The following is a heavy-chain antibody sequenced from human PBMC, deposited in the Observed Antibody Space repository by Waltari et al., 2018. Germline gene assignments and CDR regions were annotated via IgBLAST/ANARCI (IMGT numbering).Heavy chain of an antibody. CDR1: GGSISSHY. CDR3: ARDGGYSGYGGSYYYYGMDV. V-gene: IGHV4-59*11. D-gene: IGHD5-12*01. Sequence: QVQLQESGPGLVKPSETLSLTCTVSGGSISSHYWSWIRQPPGKGLEWIGYIYYSGSTNYNPSLKSRVTISVDTSKNQFSLKLSSVTAADTAVYYCARDGGYSGYGGSYYYYGMDVWGQGTTVTVSS. J-gene: IGHJ6*02. CDR2: IYYSGST.